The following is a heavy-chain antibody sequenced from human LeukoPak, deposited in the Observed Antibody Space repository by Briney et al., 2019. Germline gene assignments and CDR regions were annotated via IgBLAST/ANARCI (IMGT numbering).Heavy chain of an antibody. D-gene: IGHD5-18*01. J-gene: IGHJ4*02. Sequence: SETLSLTCAVYGGSFSGYYWSWIRQPPGKGLEWIGEINHSGSTNYNPSLKSRVTISVDTSKNQFSLKLSSVTAADTAVYYCARSNHRTGYSYGPFDYWGQGTLVTVSS. V-gene: IGHV4-34*01. CDR1: GGSFSGYY. CDR2: INHSGST. CDR3: ARSNHRTGYSYGPFDY.